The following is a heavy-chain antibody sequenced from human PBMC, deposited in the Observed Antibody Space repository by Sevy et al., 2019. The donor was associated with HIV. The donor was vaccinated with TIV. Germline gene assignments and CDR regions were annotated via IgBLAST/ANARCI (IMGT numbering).Heavy chain of an antibody. V-gene: IGHV1-18*01. CDR1: GYTFTSYG. J-gene: IGHJ6*02. CDR3: XXXXYGMDV. CDR2: ISAYNGNT. Sequence: ASVKVSCKASGYTFTSYGISWVRQAPGQGLEWMGWISAYNGNTNYAQKLQGRVTMTTDTSTSTAYMELRSLRSDDTAXXXXXXXXYGMDVWGQGTTVTVSS.